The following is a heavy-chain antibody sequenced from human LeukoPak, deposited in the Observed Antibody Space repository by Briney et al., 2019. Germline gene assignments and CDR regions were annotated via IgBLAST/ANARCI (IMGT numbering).Heavy chain of an antibody. CDR3: SRPSTTEAGGHHHYGLDV. Sequence: GGALKLPCAAFRFTFSNFGMHWVGQAPGKGLEWVADKWYDGSNKYYADSVKGRFTISRDNSKNTVYLQMNSLKVDDPPHYFCSRPSTTEAGGHHHYGLDVWGQGTTVTVSS. V-gene: IGHV3-33*01. J-gene: IGHJ6*02. D-gene: IGHD6-19*01. CDR1: RFTFSNFG. CDR2: KWYDGSNK.